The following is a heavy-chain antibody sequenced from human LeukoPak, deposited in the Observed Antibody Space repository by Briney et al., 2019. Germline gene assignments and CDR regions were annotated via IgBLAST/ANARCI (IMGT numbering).Heavy chain of an antibody. J-gene: IGHJ4*02. CDR2: IYHSGGT. Sequence: SETLSLTCIVSGYSISSGYYWGWIRQPPGKGLEWIGSIYHSGGTYYNPSLKSRVTISVDTSKNQFSLKLTSVTAADTAVYYCASTITVTTDYWGQGTLVTVSS. D-gene: IGHD4-17*01. CDR3: ASTITVTTDY. V-gene: IGHV4-38-2*02. CDR1: GYSISSGYY.